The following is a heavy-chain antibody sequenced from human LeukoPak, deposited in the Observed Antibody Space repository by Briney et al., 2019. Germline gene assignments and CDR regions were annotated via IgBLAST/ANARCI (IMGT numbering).Heavy chain of an antibody. J-gene: IGHJ4*02. V-gene: IGHV4-4*02. Sequence: KTSETLSLTCAVSGGSISSSSSNCWTWVRQPPGKGLEWIGEIYHSGATNYNPSLKSRVTMLLDKSKNQFSLTLSSVTAADTAVYFCATRRVGATFDYWGQGTLVTVSS. CDR3: ATRRVGATFDY. CDR2: IYHSGAT. CDR1: GGSISSSSSNC. D-gene: IGHD1-26*01.